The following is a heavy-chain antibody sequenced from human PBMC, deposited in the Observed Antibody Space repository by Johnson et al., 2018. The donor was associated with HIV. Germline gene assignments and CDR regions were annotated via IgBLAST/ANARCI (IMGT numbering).Heavy chain of an antibody. J-gene: IGHJ3*02. D-gene: IGHD2-2*01. Sequence: VQLVESGGGVVQPGRSLRLSCAASGFTFSTYGMHWVRQAPGKGLEWVANIKQDGSEKYYVDSVKGRFTVSRYNAKNSLYLQMNSLRAEDMAVYYCARDRCSSTSCIDAFDIWGQGTMVTVSS. CDR1: GFTFSTYG. CDR2: IKQDGSEK. CDR3: ARDRCSSTSCIDAFDI. V-gene: IGHV3-7*01.